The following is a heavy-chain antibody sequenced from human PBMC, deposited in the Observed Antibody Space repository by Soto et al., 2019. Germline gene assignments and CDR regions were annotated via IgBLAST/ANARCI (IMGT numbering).Heavy chain of an antibody. Sequence: PGGSLRLSCAASGFTFSGSAMHWVRQASGKGLEWVGRIRSKANSYATAYAASVKGRFTISRDDSKNTAYLQMNSLKTEDTAVYYCTRHDSSRRDFGYCGQGTLFTVSS. CDR2: IRSKANSYAT. D-gene: IGHD3-22*01. CDR1: GFTFSGSA. J-gene: IGHJ4*02. CDR3: TRHDSSRRDFGY. V-gene: IGHV3-73*01.